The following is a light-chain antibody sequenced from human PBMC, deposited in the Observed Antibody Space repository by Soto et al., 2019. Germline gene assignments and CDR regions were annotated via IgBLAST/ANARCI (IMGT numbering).Light chain of an antibody. V-gene: IGKV1-5*03. Sequence: DIQMTQSPSTLSASVGDRVTITCRASQSISSWLAWYQQKAGKAPKLLIYKASSLEGGVPARFSGSGSGTEFPLTISSLQPDDFATYYCQQYNSYPPYTFGQGTKLEIK. CDR1: QSISSW. CDR2: KAS. CDR3: QQYNSYPPYT. J-gene: IGKJ2*01.